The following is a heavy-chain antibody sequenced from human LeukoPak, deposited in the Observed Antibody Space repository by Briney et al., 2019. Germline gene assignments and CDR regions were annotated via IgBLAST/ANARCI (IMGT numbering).Heavy chain of an antibody. CDR3: ARDYYFAMDV. V-gene: IGHV1-18*01. Sequence: ASVKVSCKASGYSFTNYGIIWARQAPGQGLGWMGWISVYNGNTKYVQKLQGRVTLTIDTSTSTAYMELRSLRSDDTAVYYCARDYYFAMDVWGQGTTVTVSS. CDR1: GYSFTNYG. CDR2: ISVYNGNT. J-gene: IGHJ6*02.